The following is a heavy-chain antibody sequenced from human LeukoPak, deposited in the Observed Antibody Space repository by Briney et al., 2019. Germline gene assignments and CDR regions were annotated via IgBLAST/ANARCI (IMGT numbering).Heavy chain of an antibody. CDR2: ISWNSVSI. CDR3: AKLPASSGWYYFDY. J-gene: IGHJ4*02. V-gene: IGHV3-9*01. Sequence: PGGSLRLSCAASGFTFEDYAMLWVRQAPGKGLEWVSGISWNSVSIGYADSVKGRFTISRDNAKNSLYLQMNSLRAEDTALYYCAKLPASSGWYYFDYWGQGTLVTVSS. D-gene: IGHD6-19*01. CDR1: GFTFEDYA.